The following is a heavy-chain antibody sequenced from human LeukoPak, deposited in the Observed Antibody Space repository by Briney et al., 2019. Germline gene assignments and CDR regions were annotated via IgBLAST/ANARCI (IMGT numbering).Heavy chain of an antibody. CDR1: GYTFTGYY. CDR3: ARGHYYDSSGYGFDY. D-gene: IGHD3-22*01. Sequence: ASVKVSCKASGYTFTGYYMHWVRQAPGQGLEWMGRINPNSGGTNYAQKFQGRVTMTRDTSTSTAYMELRSLRSDDTAVYYCARGHYYDSSGYGFDYWSQGTLVTVSS. CDR2: INPNSGGT. V-gene: IGHV1-2*06. J-gene: IGHJ4*02.